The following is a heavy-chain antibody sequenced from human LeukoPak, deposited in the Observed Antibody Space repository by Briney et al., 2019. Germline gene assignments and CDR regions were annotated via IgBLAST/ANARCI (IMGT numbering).Heavy chain of an antibody. V-gene: IGHV1-2*02. D-gene: IGHD3-22*01. CDR3: ARATNYDSSGYYPFDFGY. J-gene: IGHJ4*02. CDR2: INPNSGGT. Sequence: GASVKVSCKASGYTFTGYYMHWVRQAPGQGLEWMGWINPNSGGTNYAQKFQGRVTMTRDTSISTAYMELSRLRSDDTAVYYCARATNYDSSGYYPFDFGYWGQGTLVTVSS. CDR1: GYTFTGYY.